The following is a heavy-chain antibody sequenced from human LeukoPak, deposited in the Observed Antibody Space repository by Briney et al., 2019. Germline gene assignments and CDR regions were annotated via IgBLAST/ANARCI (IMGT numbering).Heavy chain of an antibody. J-gene: IGHJ4*02. CDR3: ATQLSSGWPLRHLPFDY. Sequence: ASVKVSCKASGYTFTSYAMHWVRQAPGQRLEWMGWINAGNGNTKYSQEFQGRVTITRDTSASTAYMELSSLRSEDMAVYYCATQLSSGWPLRHLPFDYWGQGTLVTVSS. CDR2: INAGNGNT. D-gene: IGHD3-22*01. CDR1: GYTFTSYA. V-gene: IGHV1-3*03.